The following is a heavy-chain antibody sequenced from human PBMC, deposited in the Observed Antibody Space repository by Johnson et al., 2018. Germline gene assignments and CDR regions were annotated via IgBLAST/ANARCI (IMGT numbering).Heavy chain of an antibody. CDR3: AKEGWFGGNYYYYYMDV. D-gene: IGHD3-10*01. J-gene: IGHJ6*03. CDR1: GFTFGDYA. Sequence: VQLVESGGGLVQPGRSLRLSCTASGFTFGDYAMHWVRQAPGKGLQWVSGISWSTGSIGYVDSVKGRFTISRDNAKNSLYLQMNSLRAEETALYYCAKEGWFGGNYYYYYMDVWGKGTTVTVSS. CDR2: ISWSTGSI. V-gene: IGHV3-9*01.